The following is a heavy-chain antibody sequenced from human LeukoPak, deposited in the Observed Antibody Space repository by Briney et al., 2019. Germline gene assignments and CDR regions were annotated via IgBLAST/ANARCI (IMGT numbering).Heavy chain of an antibody. CDR3: AKDTGGSYSGLLRTTFDY. Sequence: GGPLRLSCAASGFPFSSYGMLWLRQAPGKALQWVAVIWYDVSNKYYADCVKDRFTITRDNSKNALYLQMNRLRDEDTAVYYCAKDTGGSYSGLLRTTFDYWGQGTLVTVSS. CDR1: GFPFSSYG. D-gene: IGHD1-26*01. J-gene: IGHJ4*02. V-gene: IGHV3-30*02. CDR2: IWYDVSNK.